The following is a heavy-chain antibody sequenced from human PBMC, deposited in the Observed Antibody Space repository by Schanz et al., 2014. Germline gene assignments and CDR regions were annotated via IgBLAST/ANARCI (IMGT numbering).Heavy chain of an antibody. CDR2: INPIGGST. J-gene: IGHJ4*02. CDR3: ARGSPENMIRGELDY. Sequence: VQLEQSGAEVKKPGSSVKVSCTASGGTFSSYTISWIRQAPGQGLEWMGIINPIGGSTTYAQKFRGAVTLTTDTSTDTAYLELTSLRSEDTAVYYCARGSPENMIRGELDYWGQGTLVTVSS. D-gene: IGHD3-10*01. V-gene: IGHV1-69*08. CDR1: GGTFSSYT.